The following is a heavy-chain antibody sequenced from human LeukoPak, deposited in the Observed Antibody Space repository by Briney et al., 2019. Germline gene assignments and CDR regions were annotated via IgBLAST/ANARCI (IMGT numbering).Heavy chain of an antibody. D-gene: IGHD6-13*01. CDR2: IYYSGST. Sequence: PSETLSLTCTVSGGSISSGGYYWSWIRQHPGKGLEWIGYIYYSGSTYYNPSLKSRVTISVDTSKNQFSLKLSSVTAADTAVYYCARESSSWYVSWFDPWGQGTLVTVSS. J-gene: IGHJ5*02. CDR3: ARESSSWYVSWFDP. V-gene: IGHV4-31*03. CDR1: GGSISSGGYY.